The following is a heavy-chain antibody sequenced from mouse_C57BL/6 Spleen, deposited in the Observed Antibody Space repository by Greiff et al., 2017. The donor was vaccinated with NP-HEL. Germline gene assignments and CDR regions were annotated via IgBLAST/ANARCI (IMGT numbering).Heavy chain of an antibody. J-gene: IGHJ1*03. CDR1: GFTFSSYA. CDR2: ISDGGSYT. V-gene: IGHV5-4*01. Sequence: VQGVESGGGLVKPGGSLKLSCAASGFTFSSYAMSWVRQTPEKRLEWVATISDGGSYTYYPDNVKGRFTISRDNAKNNLYLQMRHLKSEDTAMYYSARSSWYFDVWGTGTTVTVSS. CDR3: ARSSWYFDV.